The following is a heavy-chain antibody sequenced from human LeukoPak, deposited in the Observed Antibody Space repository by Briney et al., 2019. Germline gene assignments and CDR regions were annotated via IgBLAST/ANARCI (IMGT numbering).Heavy chain of an antibody. CDR2: IYYSGST. V-gene: IGHV4-59*01. Sequence: SETLSLTCSVSGASIGSYYWTWIRQPPGKGLEWIGYIYYSGSTNYNPSLKSRVTISVDTSKNQFSLKLSSVTAADTAVYYCARGPHDYGDYGFDYWGQGTLVTVSS. D-gene: IGHD4-17*01. CDR1: GASIGSYY. J-gene: IGHJ4*02. CDR3: ARGPHDYGDYGFDY.